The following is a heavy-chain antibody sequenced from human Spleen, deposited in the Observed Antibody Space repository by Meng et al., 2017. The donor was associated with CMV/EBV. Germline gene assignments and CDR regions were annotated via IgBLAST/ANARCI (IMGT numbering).Heavy chain of an antibody. Sequence: CKASGGTFITYSFSWVRQAPGQGLEWMGTIIPIRGVADYAQKFQGRLTITAAKSTGTIYMELSSLRSEDTAVYYCARVNNWNFVWFDPWGQGTLVTVSS. CDR2: IIPIRGVA. D-gene: IGHD1-7*01. CDR1: GGTFITYS. V-gene: IGHV1-69*02. CDR3: ARVNNWNFVWFDP. J-gene: IGHJ5*02.